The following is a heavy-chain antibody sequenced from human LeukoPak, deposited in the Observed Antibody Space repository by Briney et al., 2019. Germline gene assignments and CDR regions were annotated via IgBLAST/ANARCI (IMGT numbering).Heavy chain of an antibody. J-gene: IGHJ4*02. D-gene: IGHD1-26*01. V-gene: IGHV4-4*07. CDR1: GDSISSYY. CDR3: AAFLTGTYWYFDY. Sequence: PSETLSLTCTVSGDSISSYYWSWTRQPAEGGLEWLGHIYTSGITNPYTSWSTDYNPSLKSRVTISLDRSKNQFSLKLSSVTAADTAVYYCAAFLTGTYWYFDYWGQGALVTVPS. CDR2: IYTSGIT.